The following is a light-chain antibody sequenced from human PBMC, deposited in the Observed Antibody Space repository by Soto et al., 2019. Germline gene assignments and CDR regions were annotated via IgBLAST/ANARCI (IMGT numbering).Light chain of an antibody. Sequence: EIVMTHSPATLSVSPGERATLSCRASQSVRDNLAWYQQKPGQAPRLLIYGASTRATGIPAGFSGSGSGTEFTLTINSLQSEDFALYFCQQSNNWPYTFGQGTKLEIK. V-gene: IGKV3-15*01. CDR1: QSVRDN. J-gene: IGKJ2*01. CDR3: QQSNNWPYT. CDR2: GAS.